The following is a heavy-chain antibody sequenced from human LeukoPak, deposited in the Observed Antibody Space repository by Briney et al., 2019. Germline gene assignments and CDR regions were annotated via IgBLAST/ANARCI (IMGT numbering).Heavy chain of an antibody. CDR3: AKDSEGGTYFYDYMDV. CDR2: VSWKGGSI. CDR1: GFTFSSYG. Sequence: PGRSLRLSCAASGFTFSSYGMHWVRQAPGKGLEWVSSVSWKGGSIGYADSVKGRFTISRDNAKNSLYLQMNSLRPEDTALYYCAKDSEGGTYFYDYMDVWGKGTTVTVSS. J-gene: IGHJ6*03. V-gene: IGHV3-9*01.